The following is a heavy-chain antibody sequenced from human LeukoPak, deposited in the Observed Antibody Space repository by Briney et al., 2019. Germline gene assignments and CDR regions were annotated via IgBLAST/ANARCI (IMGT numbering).Heavy chain of an antibody. Sequence: ASVKVSCKASGYTFTSYDINWVRQATGQGLKWMGWMNPNSGNTGYAQMFQGRVTMTEDTSTDTAYMELSSLRSEDTAVYYCATVFPVEGSGSYRAYFLVGAFDIWGQGTMVTVSS. J-gene: IGHJ3*02. CDR1: GYTFTSYD. CDR2: MNPNSGNT. D-gene: IGHD3-10*01. CDR3: ATVFPVEGSGSYRAYFLVGAFDI. V-gene: IGHV1-8*02.